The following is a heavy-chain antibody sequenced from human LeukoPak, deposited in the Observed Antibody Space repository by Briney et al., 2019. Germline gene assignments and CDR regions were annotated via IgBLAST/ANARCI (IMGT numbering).Heavy chain of an antibody. CDR3: ARGMPTGYDYVWGSYPAFDY. V-gene: IGHV4-59*01. J-gene: IGHJ4*02. D-gene: IGHD3-16*02. CDR2: IYYSGCN. Sequence: PSETLSLTCNVSGGSISSYHWSLIRQPPGKGLEWIGYIYYSGCNNHNPSLKSRVTISVDTSKNQFSLKLSSVTAADTAVYYCARGMPTGYDYVWGSYPAFDYWGQGTLVTVSS. CDR1: GGSISSYH.